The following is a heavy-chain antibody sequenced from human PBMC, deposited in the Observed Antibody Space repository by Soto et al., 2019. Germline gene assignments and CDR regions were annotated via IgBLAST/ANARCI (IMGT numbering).Heavy chain of an antibody. CDR2: ISYDGSNK. V-gene: IGHV3-30*18. J-gene: IGHJ4*02. Sequence: QVQLVESGGGVVQPGRSLRLSCAASGFTFSSYGMHWVRQAPGKGLEWVAVISYDGSNKYYADSVKGRFTISRDNSKNTLYLQMTSLRAEATAVYYCAKETYSGPLDYWGQGTLVTVSS. D-gene: IGHD2-15*01. CDR3: AKETYSGPLDY. CDR1: GFTFSSYG.